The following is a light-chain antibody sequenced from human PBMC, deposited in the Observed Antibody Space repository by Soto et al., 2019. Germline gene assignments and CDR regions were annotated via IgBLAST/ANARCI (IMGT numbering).Light chain of an antibody. Sequence: DIQMTQSPSTLSASLGDRVTITCRASESISSWLAWYQQKPGKAPKLLIYKATSLESGVPSRFSGSGSGTESTLTISSLQPDDFATYYCQQYNSHSPWTFGQGTKVDIK. J-gene: IGKJ1*01. CDR2: KAT. V-gene: IGKV1-5*03. CDR3: QQYNSHSPWT. CDR1: ESISSW.